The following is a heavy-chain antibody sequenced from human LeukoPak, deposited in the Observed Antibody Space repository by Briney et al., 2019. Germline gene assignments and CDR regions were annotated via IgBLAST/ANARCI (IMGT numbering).Heavy chain of an antibody. CDR1: GFTFSSYS. J-gene: IGHJ4*02. CDR3: AREEHTYYYDSSGYY. V-gene: IGHV3-48*01. CDR2: ISSSSSAI. D-gene: IGHD3-22*01. Sequence: GGSLRLSCAASGFTFSSYSMNWVRQAPGKGLEWVSYISSSSSAIYYTDSVKGRFTISRDNSKNTLYLQMNSLRAEDTAVYYCAREEHTYYYDSSGYYWGQGTLVTVSS.